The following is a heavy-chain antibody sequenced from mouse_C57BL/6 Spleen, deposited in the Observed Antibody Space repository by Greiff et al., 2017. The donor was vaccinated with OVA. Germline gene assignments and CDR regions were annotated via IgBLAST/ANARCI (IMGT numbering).Heavy chain of an antibody. CDR2: IDPSDSYT. J-gene: IGHJ4*01. V-gene: IGHV1-69*01. Sequence: QVQLQQPGAELVMPGASVKLSCKASGYTFTSYWMHWVKQRPGQGLEWIGEIDPSDSYTNYNQKFKGKSTLTVDKSSSTAYMQLSSLTSEDSAVYYCARMGLGLGSMDYWGQGTSVTVSS. CDR3: ARMGLGLGSMDY. CDR1: GYTFTSYW. D-gene: IGHD4-1*01.